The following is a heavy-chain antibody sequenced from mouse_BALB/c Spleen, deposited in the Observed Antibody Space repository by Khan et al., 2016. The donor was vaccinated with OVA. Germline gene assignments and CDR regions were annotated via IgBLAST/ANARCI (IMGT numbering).Heavy chain of an antibody. V-gene: IGHV3-2*02. CDR2: ISYSGNT. D-gene: IGHD2-4*01. Sequence: EVKLLESGPGLVKPSQSLSLTCTVTGYSITSEFAWNWIRQFPGNKLEWMGYISYSGNTRYNPYLKSLLSITRVTSRNQFFLQLNSVTTEDTATYYCGRKDYYDYDPFPYWGQGTLVTVSA. CDR3: GRKDYYDYDPFPY. J-gene: IGHJ3*01. CDR1: GYSITSEFA.